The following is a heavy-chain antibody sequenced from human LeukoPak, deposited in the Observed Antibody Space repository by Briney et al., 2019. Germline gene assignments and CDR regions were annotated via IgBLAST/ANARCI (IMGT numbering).Heavy chain of an antibody. CDR2: INHSGST. V-gene: IGHV4-34*01. CDR3: AREMGAQTYYDFWSGYQGQYNWFDP. Sequence: SETLSLTCAVYGGSFSGYYWSWVRQPPGKGLEWSGEINHSGSTNYNTSLKSRVTISVDTSKNQFSLKLSSVASADTAVYYCAREMGAQTYYDFWSGYQGQYNWFDPWGQGTLVTVSS. CDR1: GGSFSGYY. J-gene: IGHJ5*02. D-gene: IGHD3-3*01.